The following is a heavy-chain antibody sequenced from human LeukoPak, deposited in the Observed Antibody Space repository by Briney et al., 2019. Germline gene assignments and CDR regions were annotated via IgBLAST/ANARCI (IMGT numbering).Heavy chain of an antibody. D-gene: IGHD6-13*01. CDR1: GFTFSSYG. V-gene: IGHV3-30*18. J-gene: IGHJ4*02. CDR2: ISYDGSNK. CDR3: AKGSRVYDYFDY. Sequence: GGSLRLSCAASGFTFSSYGMHWVRQAPGKGLEWVAVISYDGSNKYYADSVKGRFTISRDNSKNTLYLQMNSLRAEDTAVYYCAKGSRVYDYFDYWGQGTLVTVSS.